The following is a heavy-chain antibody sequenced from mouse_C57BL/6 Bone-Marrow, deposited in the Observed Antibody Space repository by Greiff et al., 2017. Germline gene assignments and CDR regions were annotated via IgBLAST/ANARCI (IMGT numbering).Heavy chain of an antibody. J-gene: IGHJ2*01. CDR2: IYPRSGNT. Sequence: QVQLQQSGAELARPGASVKLSCKASGYTFTSYGIRWVKQRTGQGLEWIGEIYPRSGNTYYNEKFKGKATLTADKSSSTAYMGLRSLTSEDSAVYFCAREEGWLLPFDYWGQGTTLTVSS. V-gene: IGHV1-81*01. CDR3: AREEGWLLPFDY. D-gene: IGHD2-3*01. CDR1: GYTFTSYG.